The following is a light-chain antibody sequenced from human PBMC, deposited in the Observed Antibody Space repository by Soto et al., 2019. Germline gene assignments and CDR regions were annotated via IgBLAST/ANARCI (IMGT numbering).Light chain of an antibody. Sequence: SVLTQPPSVSGDPGQRVTISCTGSSSNIGAGYDVHWYQQLPGTAPKLLIYGNSNRPSGVPDRFSGSKSGTSASLAITGLRAEDEADYYCQSYDSSLSGSVVFGGGTKLTVL. J-gene: IGLJ2*01. CDR3: QSYDSSLSGSVV. CDR1: SSNIGAGYD. V-gene: IGLV1-40*01. CDR2: GNS.